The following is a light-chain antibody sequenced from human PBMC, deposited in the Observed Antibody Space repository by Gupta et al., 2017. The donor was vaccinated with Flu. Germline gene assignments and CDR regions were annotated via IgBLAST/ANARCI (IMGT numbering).Light chain of an antibody. Sequence: RNINSNLNWYQQTPGRAPKLLIYAASVLQTGDPSRISGSGSGTDFTLTISSLQPDDFATYYCQQSHTSPLTFGGGTSIEIK. J-gene: IGKJ4*01. V-gene: IGKV1-39*01. CDR1: RNINSN. CDR2: AAS. CDR3: QQSHTSPLT.